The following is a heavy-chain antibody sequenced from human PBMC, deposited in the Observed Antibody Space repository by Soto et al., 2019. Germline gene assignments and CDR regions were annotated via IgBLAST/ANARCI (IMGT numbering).Heavy chain of an antibody. V-gene: IGHV5-51*01. CDR1: GYSLSSYW. Sequence: GESLKISCKSSGYSLSSYWIAWVRLMPGKGLEWMGSIYPDDSDTKYSPSFQGKVTISADKSISAAYLQWSSLKASDTAIYYCARNSLTGYYNYYYSMDVWGQGTTVTVSS. CDR3: ARNSLTGYYNYYYSMDV. J-gene: IGHJ6*02. CDR2: IYPDDSDT. D-gene: IGHD3-9*01.